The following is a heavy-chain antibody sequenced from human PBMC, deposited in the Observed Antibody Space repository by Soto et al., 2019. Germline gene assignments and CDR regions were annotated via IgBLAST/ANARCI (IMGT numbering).Heavy chain of an antibody. D-gene: IGHD6-19*01. Sequence: EVQLLESGGTLVQPGGSLRLSCAASGFTFSAYAMSWVRQAPGKGLEWVSAISRSGGSTYYADSVKGRFTISRDNSKSTLFLQMNILRADDTAVYYCAKLSGGWYGLENLDYWGQGTLVTVSS. V-gene: IGHV3-23*01. CDR3: AKLSGGWYGLENLDY. CDR1: GFTFSAYA. CDR2: ISRSGGST. J-gene: IGHJ4*02.